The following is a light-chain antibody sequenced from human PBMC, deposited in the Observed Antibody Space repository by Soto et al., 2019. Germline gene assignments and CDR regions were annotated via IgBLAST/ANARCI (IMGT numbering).Light chain of an antibody. V-gene: IGKV3-15*01. CDR2: GAS. CDR1: QSVSSN. J-gene: IGKJ1*01. Sequence: MVMTQSPAPLSVSSGERATLSCRASQSVSSNLAWYQQKPGQAPRLLIYGASTRATGIPARFSGSGSGTEFALTISSLQSEDFAVYYCQQYNNWPRTFGQGTKVDIK. CDR3: QQYNNWPRT.